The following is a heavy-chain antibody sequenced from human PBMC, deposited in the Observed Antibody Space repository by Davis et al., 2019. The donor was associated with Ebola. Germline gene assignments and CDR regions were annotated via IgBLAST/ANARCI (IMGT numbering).Heavy chain of an antibody. Sequence: PSETLSLTCTVSGGSISSYYWSWIRQPPGKGLEWIGYIYYSGSTNYNPSLKSRVTISVDTSKNQFSLKLSSVTAADTAVYYCARERVEYQRAKHGWFDPWGQGTLVTVSS. CDR1: GGSISSYY. J-gene: IGHJ5*02. CDR3: ARERVEYQRAKHGWFDP. V-gene: IGHV4-59*01. D-gene: IGHD2-2*01. CDR2: IYYSGST.